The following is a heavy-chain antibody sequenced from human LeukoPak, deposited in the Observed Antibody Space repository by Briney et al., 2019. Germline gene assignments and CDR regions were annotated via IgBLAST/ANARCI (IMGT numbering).Heavy chain of an antibody. CDR2: IYHSGST. CDR1: GGSISSYY. CDR3: VNLAGESPSGTFDY. J-gene: IGHJ4*02. V-gene: IGHV4-59*12. Sequence: SGTLSLTCTVSGGSISSYYWSWIRQPPGKGLEWVGYIYHSGSTNYNPSLKSRVTISLDTAKNQFSLKLTSVTAADTAVDFCVNLAGESPSGTFDYWGQGTLVTVSS. D-gene: IGHD3-16*01.